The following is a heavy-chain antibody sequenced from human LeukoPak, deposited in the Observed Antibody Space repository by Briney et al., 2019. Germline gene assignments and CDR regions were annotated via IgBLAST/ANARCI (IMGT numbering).Heavy chain of an antibody. D-gene: IGHD7-27*01. J-gene: IGHJ6*03. CDR3: ASASNWGYYYYMDV. CDR2: IYYSGST. Sequence: SETLSLTCTVSGGSISSYYWSWIRQPPGKGLEWIGYIYYSGSTNYNPSLKSRVTISVDTSKNQFSLKLSSVTAADTAVYYCASASNWGYYYYMDVWGKGTTVTVSS. CDR1: GGSISSYY. V-gene: IGHV4-59*01.